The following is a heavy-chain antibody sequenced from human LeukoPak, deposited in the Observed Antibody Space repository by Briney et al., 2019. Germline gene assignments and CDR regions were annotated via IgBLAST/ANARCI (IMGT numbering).Heavy chain of an antibody. CDR1: GGSFSGYY. D-gene: IGHD3-10*01. CDR3: ARGIRVFHYYGSGSYYLKWFDP. V-gene: IGHV4-34*01. J-gene: IGHJ5*02. Sequence: SETLSLTCAVHGGSFSGYYWSWIRQPPGKGLEWIGEINHSGSTNYNPSLKSRVTISVDTSKNQFSLKLSSVTAADTAVYYCARGIRVFHYYGSGSYYLKWFDPWGQGTLVTVSS. CDR2: INHSGST.